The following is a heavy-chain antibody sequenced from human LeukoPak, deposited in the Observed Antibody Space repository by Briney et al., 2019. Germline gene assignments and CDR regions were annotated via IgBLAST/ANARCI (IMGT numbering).Heavy chain of an antibody. V-gene: IGHV4-4*07. CDR1: GDSINYDH. Sequence: SETLSLTCVVSGDSINYDHWSWVRQPAGKGLEWIGRIYPSGSINYNPSLKSRVTMSVDTSKNQVSLKLNSVTAADTAVYYCARGGSGSYYGGWLDPWGQGTLVTVSS. J-gene: IGHJ5*02. CDR2: IYPSGSI. CDR3: ARGGSGSYYGGWLDP. D-gene: IGHD1-26*01.